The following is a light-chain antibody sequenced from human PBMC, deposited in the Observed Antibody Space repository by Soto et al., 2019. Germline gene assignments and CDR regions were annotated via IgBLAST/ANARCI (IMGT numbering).Light chain of an antibody. CDR1: SGHSKYI. CDR2: VEGSGGY. Sequence: QLVLTQSSSASASLGSSVKLTCTLSSGHSKYIIAWHQQQPGKAPRYLMKVEGSGGYTKGSGVPDRFSGSSSGADRYLTISNLRFEDEADYYCETWDSSTRVFGGGTKLTVL. V-gene: IGLV4-60*02. CDR3: ETWDSSTRV. J-gene: IGLJ3*02.